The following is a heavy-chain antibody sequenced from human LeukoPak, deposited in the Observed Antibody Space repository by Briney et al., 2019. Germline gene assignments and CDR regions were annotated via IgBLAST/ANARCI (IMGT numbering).Heavy chain of an antibody. CDR2: IYYSGST. D-gene: IGHD3-9*01. J-gene: IGHJ4*02. CDR1: GGSISSSSYY. Sequence: SETLSLTCTVSGGSISSSSYYWGWIRPPPGKGLEWIGSIYYSGSTYYNPSLKSRVTISVDTSKNQFSLKLSSVTAADTAVYYCARHPLYFDWLLPFDYWGQGTLVTVSS. CDR3: ARHPLYFDWLLPFDY. V-gene: IGHV4-39*01.